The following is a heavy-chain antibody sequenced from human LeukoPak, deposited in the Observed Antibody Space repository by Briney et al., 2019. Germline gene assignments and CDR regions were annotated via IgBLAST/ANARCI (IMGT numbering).Heavy chain of an antibody. CDR1: GGSISSSSYY. Sequence: SETLSLTCTVSGGSISSSSYYWGWIRQPPGKGLEWIGSIYYSGSTYYNPSLRSRVTISVDTSKNQSSLKLSSVTAADTAVYYCARGYSATPHYWGQGTLVTVSS. CDR3: ARGYSATPHY. D-gene: IGHD2-15*01. J-gene: IGHJ4*02. V-gene: IGHV4-39*01. CDR2: IYYSGST.